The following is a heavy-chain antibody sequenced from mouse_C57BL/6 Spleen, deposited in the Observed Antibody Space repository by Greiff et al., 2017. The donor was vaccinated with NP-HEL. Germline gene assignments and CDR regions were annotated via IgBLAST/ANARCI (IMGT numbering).Heavy chain of an antibody. CDR1: GFNIKDYY. J-gene: IGHJ4*01. V-gene: IGHV14-2*01. CDR2: IDPEDGDT. Sequence: EVQLQQSGAELVKPGASVKLSCTASGFNIKDYYMHWVKQRTEQGLEWIGRIDPEDGDTKYAPKFQGKATITADTSSNTAYLQLSSLTSEDTAVYYCARDQLGRRAMDYWGQGTSVTVSS. D-gene: IGHD4-1*02. CDR3: ARDQLGRRAMDY.